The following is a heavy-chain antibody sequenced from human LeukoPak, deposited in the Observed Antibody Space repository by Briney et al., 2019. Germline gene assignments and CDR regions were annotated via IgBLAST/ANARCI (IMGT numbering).Heavy chain of an antibody. Sequence: GGSLRLSCAASGFTFSSHGMHWVRQAPGKGLEWVAFMPYNGNNKYYADSVKGRFTISRDNSKNALYLQMNSLRPEDTAVYYCAKPARTDAFDIWGQGTMITVSS. CDR2: MPYNGNNK. V-gene: IGHV3-30*02. CDR1: GFTFSSHG. J-gene: IGHJ3*02. D-gene: IGHD1-14*01. CDR3: AKPARTDAFDI.